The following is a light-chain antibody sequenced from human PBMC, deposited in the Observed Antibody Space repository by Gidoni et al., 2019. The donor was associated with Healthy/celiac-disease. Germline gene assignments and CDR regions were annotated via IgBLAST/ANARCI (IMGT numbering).Light chain of an antibody. V-gene: IGKV3-20*01. CDR2: GAS. Sequence: EIVLTQSPGTLSLSPGERATLPCRASQSVSSSYLAWYQQKPGQAPRLLIYGASSRPTASPDRFSGSGSGTDFTLTISRLEPEDFAVYYCQQYGSSPRVTFGPGTKVDIK. J-gene: IGKJ3*01. CDR3: QQYGSSPRVT. CDR1: QSVSSSY.